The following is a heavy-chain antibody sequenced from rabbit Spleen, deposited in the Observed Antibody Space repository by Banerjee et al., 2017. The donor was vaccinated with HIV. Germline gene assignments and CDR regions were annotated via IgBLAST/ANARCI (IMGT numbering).Heavy chain of an antibody. D-gene: IGHD8-1*01. Sequence: QEQLVESGGGLVKPEGSLTLTCTASGFSFSSYYYMCWVRQAPGKGLEWIGCIYTRSGSTWYASWVNGRFTISKTSSTTVDLKMTSLTAADTATYFCARDTGSSFSTYGMDLWGPGTLVTVS. V-gene: IGHV1S45*01. J-gene: IGHJ6*01. CDR3: ARDTGSSFSTYGMDL. CDR1: GFSFSSYYY. CDR2: IYTRSGST.